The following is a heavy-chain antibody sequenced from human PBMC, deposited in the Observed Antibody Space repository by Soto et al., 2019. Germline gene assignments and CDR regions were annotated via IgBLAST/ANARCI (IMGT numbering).Heavy chain of an antibody. D-gene: IGHD6-13*01. V-gene: IGHV2-70*01. CDR2: IECDHDR. J-gene: IGHJ6*02. CDR1: GLSLSKNGML. CDR3: ARIAAAGHYYYGMDV. Sequence: SRQAPVNCAQTLTRTCSFSGLSLSKNGMLASWSSQPPGKALEWLALIECDHDRYYRTALKTRLNISKDTSKNQVVLTMTNMDPVDTATYYCARIAAAGHYYYGMDVWGQGT.